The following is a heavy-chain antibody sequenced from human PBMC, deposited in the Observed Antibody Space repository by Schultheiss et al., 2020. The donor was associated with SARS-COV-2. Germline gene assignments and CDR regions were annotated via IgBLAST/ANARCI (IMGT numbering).Heavy chain of an antibody. V-gene: IGHV1-24*01. CDR3: ATTYGSGSYYHIRPFDY. J-gene: IGHJ4*02. D-gene: IGHD3-10*01. CDR1: GYTLTELS. Sequence: ASVKVSCKVSGYTLTELSMHWVRQAPGKGLEWMGGFDPEDGETIYAQKFQGRVTMTEDTSTDTAYMELSSLRSEDTAVYYCATTYGSGSYYHIRPFDYWGQGTLVTVSS. CDR2: FDPEDGET.